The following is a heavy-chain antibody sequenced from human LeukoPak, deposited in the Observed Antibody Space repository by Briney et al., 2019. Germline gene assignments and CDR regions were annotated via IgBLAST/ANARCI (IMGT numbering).Heavy chain of an antibody. V-gene: IGHV3-64D*09. CDR2: ISSNGGST. CDR1: GFTFSSYA. D-gene: IGHD6-13*01. CDR3: VKLQQYSSSWYEGYFDY. J-gene: IGHJ4*02. Sequence: PGGSLRLSCSASGFTFSSYAMHWVRQAPVKGLEYVSAISSNGGSTYYADSVKGRFTISRDNSKNTLYLQMSSLRAEDTAVYYCVKLQQYSSSWYEGYFDYWGQGTLVTVSS.